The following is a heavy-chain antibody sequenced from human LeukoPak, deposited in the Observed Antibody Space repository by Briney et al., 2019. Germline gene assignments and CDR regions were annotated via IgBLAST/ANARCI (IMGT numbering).Heavy chain of an antibody. CDR1: GGSISSGDYY. D-gene: IGHD5-12*01. CDR2: IYYSGST. CDR3: ARAIHSGYDLGADAFDI. V-gene: IGHV4-30-4*08. J-gene: IGHJ3*02. Sequence: SQTLSLTCTVSGGSISSGDYYWSWIRQPPGKGLEWIGYIYYSGSTYYNPSLKSRVTISVDTSKNQFSLKLSSVTAADTAVYYCARAIHSGYDLGADAFDIWGQGTMVTVSS.